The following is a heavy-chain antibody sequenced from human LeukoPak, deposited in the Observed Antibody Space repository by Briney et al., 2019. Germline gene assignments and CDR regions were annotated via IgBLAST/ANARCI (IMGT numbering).Heavy chain of an antibody. CDR3: ARVPFRYYGSGSWGRYYYYMDV. J-gene: IGHJ6*03. CDR1: GGSITNYY. CDR2: IYYSETT. D-gene: IGHD3-10*01. V-gene: IGHV4-59*12. Sequence: NPSETLSLTCTVSGGSITNYYWSWIRQPPGKGLEWIGYIYYSETTNYNPSLKSRVTISVDTSKNQFSLKLSSVTAADTAVYYCARVPFRYYGSGSWGRYYYYMDVWGKGTTVTVSS.